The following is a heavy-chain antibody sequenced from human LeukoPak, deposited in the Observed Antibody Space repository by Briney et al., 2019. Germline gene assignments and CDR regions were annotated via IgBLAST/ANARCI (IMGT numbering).Heavy chain of an antibody. D-gene: IGHD3-16*01. CDR1: GGSVSSGSYY. J-gene: IGHJ6*02. CDR2: IYYSGST. V-gene: IGHV4-61*01. CDR3: ARVRFDKYYYYYGMDV. Sequence: SETLSLTCTVSGGSVSSGSYYWSWIRQPPGKGLEWIGYIYYSGSTNYNPSLKSRVTISVDTSKNQFSLKLSSVTAADTAVYYCARVRFDKYYYYYGMDVWGQGTTVTVSS.